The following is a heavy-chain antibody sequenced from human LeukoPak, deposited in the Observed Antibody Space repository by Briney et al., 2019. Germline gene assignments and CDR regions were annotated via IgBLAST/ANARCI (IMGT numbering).Heavy chain of an antibody. CDR1: GFTFSGYP. CDR2: ISYDGSNK. D-gene: IGHD2-2*01. V-gene: IGHV3-30-3*01. Sequence: GGSLRLSCAASGFTFSGYPIHWVRQAPGKGLEWVAVISYDGSNKYYADSVKGGFTISRDNSKNTLYLQMNSLRAEDTAVYYCARDEGYCSRTSCCGASKGMDVWGQGTAVIVSS. CDR3: ARDEGYCSRTSCCGASKGMDV. J-gene: IGHJ6*02.